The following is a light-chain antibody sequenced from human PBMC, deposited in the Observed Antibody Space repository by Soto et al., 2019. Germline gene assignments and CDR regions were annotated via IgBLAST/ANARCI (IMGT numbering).Light chain of an antibody. Sequence: QSALTQPASVSGSPGQSITISCIGTSTDVGSYNLFSWYQQHPGKAPKLIIYEVNKRPSGVSNRFSGAKSGNTASLTISGLQTEDEADYDCCSYAGGNTLIFGGGTKLTVL. CDR1: STDVGSYNL. CDR3: CSYAGGNTLI. CDR2: EVN. J-gene: IGLJ2*01. V-gene: IGLV2-23*02.